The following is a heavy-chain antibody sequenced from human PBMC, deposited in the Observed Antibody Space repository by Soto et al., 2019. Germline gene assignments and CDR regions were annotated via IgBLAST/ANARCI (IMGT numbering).Heavy chain of an antibody. CDR3: ARDPYYYDSSGYQGSYLDY. V-gene: IGHV4-31*03. J-gene: IGHJ4*02. Sequence: PSETLSLTCTVSGGSISSGGYYWSWIRQHPGKGLEWIGYIYYSGSTYYNPSLKSRVTISVDTSKNQFSLKLSSVTAADTAVYYCARDPYYYDSSGYQGSYLDYSAQGTLVTVSS. D-gene: IGHD3-22*01. CDR2: IYYSGST. CDR1: GGSISSGGYY.